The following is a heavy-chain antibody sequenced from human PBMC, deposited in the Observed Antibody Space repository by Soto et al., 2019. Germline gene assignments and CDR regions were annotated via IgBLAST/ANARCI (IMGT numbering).Heavy chain of an antibody. CDR1: GDSVSSDSAA. Sequence: SQTLSLTCAISGDSVSSDSAAWNWIRQSPSRGLEWLGRAYYRSKWYIEYAPSVNSRITINPDTSKNQLSLQLISVNPEDTAVYYCVRSRVFIAVTSVTNYYYYYGMDVWGQGTTVTVS. J-gene: IGHJ6*02. CDR3: VRSRVFIAVTSVTNYYYYYGMDV. CDR2: AYYRSKWYI. D-gene: IGHD6-19*01. V-gene: IGHV6-1*01.